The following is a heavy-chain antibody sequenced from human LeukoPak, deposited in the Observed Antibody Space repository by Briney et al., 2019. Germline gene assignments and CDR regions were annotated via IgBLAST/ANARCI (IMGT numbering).Heavy chain of an antibody. V-gene: IGHV5-10-1*01. Sequence: GESLRISFKGSGXSFTSYCISWVRQMPGKGLEWVGTIDPSDSYTNYSPSFQGHVTISADKSISTAYLQWSSLKASDTAMYYCARGLIRSFDYWGQGTLVTVSS. CDR1: GXSFTSYC. CDR3: ARGLIRSFDY. CDR2: IDPSDSYT. J-gene: IGHJ4*02. D-gene: IGHD2/OR15-2a*01.